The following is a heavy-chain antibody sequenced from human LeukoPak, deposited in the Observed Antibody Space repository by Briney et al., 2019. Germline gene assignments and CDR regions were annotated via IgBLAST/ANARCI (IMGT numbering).Heavy chain of an antibody. D-gene: IGHD2-15*01. CDR1: GGSISIGGYY. J-gene: IGHJ4*02. Sequence: SETLSLTCTVSGGSISIGGYYWSWIRQHPGKGLEWIGYIYYSGSTYYNPSLKSRVTISVDTSKNQFSLKLSSVTAADTAVYYCARDRPCSGGSCLDYWGQGTLVTVSS. CDR2: IYYSGST. CDR3: ARDRPCSGGSCLDY. V-gene: IGHV4-31*03.